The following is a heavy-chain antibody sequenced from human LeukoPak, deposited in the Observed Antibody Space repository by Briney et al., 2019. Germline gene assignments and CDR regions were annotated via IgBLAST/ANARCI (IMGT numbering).Heavy chain of an antibody. CDR3: ATIGRGQYYYDRSGFY. D-gene: IGHD3-22*01. CDR2: IRYDGSNK. Sequence: GGSLRLSCAASGFTFSSYGMHWVRQAPGKGLEWVAFIRYDGSNKYYADSVKGRFTISRDNSKNTLYLQMNSLRAEDTAVYYCATIGRGQYYYDRSGFYWGQGTLVTVSS. J-gene: IGHJ4*02. V-gene: IGHV3-30*02. CDR1: GFTFSSYG.